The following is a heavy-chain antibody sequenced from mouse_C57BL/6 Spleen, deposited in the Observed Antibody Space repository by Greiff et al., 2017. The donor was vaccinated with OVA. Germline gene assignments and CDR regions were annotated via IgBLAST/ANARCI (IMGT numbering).Heavy chain of an antibody. J-gene: IGHJ3*01. V-gene: IGHV1-18*01. CDR1: GYTFTDYN. Sequence: VQLQQSGPELVKPGASVKIPCKASGYTFTDYNMDWVKQSHGKSLEWIGDINPNNGGTIYNQKFKGKATLTVDKSSSTAYMELRSLTSEDTAVYYCARLGDEAYWGQGTLVTVSA. CDR2: INPNNGGT. CDR3: ARLGDEAY.